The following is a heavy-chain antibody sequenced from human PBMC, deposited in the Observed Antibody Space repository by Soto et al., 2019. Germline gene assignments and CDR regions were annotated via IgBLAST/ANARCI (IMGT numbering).Heavy chain of an antibody. CDR1: GGSIIRTYW. Sequence: PSETLSLTFAVSGGSIIRTYWCGCIRQSPGGGVVWTGRIYHNTTTYYNTSLESRVIISVETSDSRIALRLAPVTAAGSAVRYRARTDKVGYFDYFGQGTLVTVSS. CDR2: IYHNTTT. V-gene: IGHV4-38-2*01. J-gene: IGHJ4*02. CDR3: ARTDKVGYFDY. D-gene: IGHD3-22*01.